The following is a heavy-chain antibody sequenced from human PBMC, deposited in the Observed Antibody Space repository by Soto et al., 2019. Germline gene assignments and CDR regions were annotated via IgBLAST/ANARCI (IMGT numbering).Heavy chain of an antibody. J-gene: IGHJ3*01. CDR1: GYIFTSHW. D-gene: IGHD5-18*01. V-gene: IGHV5-51*01. CDR2: IYPGDSDT. CDR3: ARALKDTAMAHHDFDL. Sequence: GESLKISCKGSGYIFTSHWIGWVRQMPGKGLEWLGIIYPGDSDTRYSPSFQGQVTISADKSITTAYLQWSSLKASDTAMYYCARALKDTAMAHHDFDLWGQGTMVTVSS.